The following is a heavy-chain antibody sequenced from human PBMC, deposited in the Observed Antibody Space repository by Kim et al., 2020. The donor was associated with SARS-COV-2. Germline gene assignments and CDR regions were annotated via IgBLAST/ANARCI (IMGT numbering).Heavy chain of an antibody. CDR1: GFTFSSYA. CDR3: ARATITIFGVVINYYFDY. J-gene: IGHJ4*02. Sequence: GGSLRLSCAASGFTFSSYAMHWVRQAPGKGLEWVAVISYDGSNKYYADSVKGRFTISRDNSKNTLYLQMNSLRAEDTAVYYCARATITIFGVVINYYFDYWGQGTLVTVSS. V-gene: IGHV3-30-3*01. CDR2: ISYDGSNK. D-gene: IGHD3-3*01.